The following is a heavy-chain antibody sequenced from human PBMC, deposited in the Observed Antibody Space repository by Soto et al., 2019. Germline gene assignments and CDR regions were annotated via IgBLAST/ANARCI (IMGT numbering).Heavy chain of an antibody. J-gene: IGHJ4*02. CDR2: IYYSGST. D-gene: IGHD2-15*01. CDR3: ARGGDHCSRGSCMNPIFDY. V-gene: IGHV4-59*08. Sequence: SETLSLTCTVSGGSISSYYWSWIRQPPGKGLEWIGYIYYSGSTNYNPSLKSRVTISVDTSKNQFSLKLSSVTAADTFVYYCARGGDHCSRGSCMNPIFDYWGQGTLVTVS. CDR1: GGSISSYY.